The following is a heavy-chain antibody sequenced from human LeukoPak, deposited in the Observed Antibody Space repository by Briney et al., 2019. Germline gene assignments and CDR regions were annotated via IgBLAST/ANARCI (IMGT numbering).Heavy chain of an antibody. CDR3: ARDLGYSSFDY. D-gene: IGHD6-13*01. Sequence: GGSLRLSCAASGFSFSSYWMSWVRQAPGKRLEWVANIKEDESEKNYVDSVKGRISISRDNAKNSLYLQMNSLRAEDTAVYYCARDLGYSSFDYWGQGTLVTVSS. CDR1: GFSFSSYW. J-gene: IGHJ4*02. CDR2: IKEDESEK. V-gene: IGHV3-7*01.